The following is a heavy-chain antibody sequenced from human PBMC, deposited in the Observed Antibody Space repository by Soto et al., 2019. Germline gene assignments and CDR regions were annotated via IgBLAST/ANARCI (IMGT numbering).Heavy chain of an antibody. CDR1: GGAISSGDYY. J-gene: IGHJ6*02. V-gene: IGHV4-30-4*01. D-gene: IGHD6-13*01. CDR2: IYYSGST. Sequence: QVQLQESGPGLVKPSQTLSLTCTVSGGAISSGDYYWSWIRQPPGKGLEWIGYIYYSGSTYYNPSHESRVTISVDTPKNQFSLKLSSVTAADTAVYYCAGVQLVLYYYGMDVWGQGTTVTVSS. CDR3: AGVQLVLYYYGMDV.